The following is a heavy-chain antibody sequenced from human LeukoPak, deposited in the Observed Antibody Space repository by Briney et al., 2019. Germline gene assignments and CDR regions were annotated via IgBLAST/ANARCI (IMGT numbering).Heavy chain of an antibody. V-gene: IGHV1-69*05. CDR1: GGTFSSYA. D-gene: IGHD6-13*01. J-gene: IGHJ5*02. CDR3: ARASKPIAAAANWFDP. Sequence: SVKISCKASGGTFSSYAISWVRQAPGQGLDWMGGIIPIFGTANYAQKFQGRVTITTDESTSTAYMELSSLRSEDTAVYYCARASKPIAAAANWFDPWGQGTLVTVSS. CDR2: IIPIFGTA.